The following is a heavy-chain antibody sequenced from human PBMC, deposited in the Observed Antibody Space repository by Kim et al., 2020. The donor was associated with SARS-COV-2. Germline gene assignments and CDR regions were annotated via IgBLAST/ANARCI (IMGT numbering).Heavy chain of an antibody. CDR3: SGVLYDYGDYGFDI. D-gene: IGHD4-17*01. V-gene: IGHV4-39*01. Sequence: SETLSLTCTVSGGSISSSSYYWGWIRQPPGKGLEWIGSIYYSGSTYYNPSLKSRVTISVDTSKNQFSLKLSSVTAADTAVYYCSGVLYDYGDYGFDIWGQATIVTVSS. CDR1: GGSISSSSYY. J-gene: IGHJ3*02. CDR2: IYYSGST.